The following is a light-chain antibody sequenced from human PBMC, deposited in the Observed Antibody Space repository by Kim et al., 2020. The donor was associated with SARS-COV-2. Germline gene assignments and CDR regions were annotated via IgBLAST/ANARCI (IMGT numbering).Light chain of an antibody. CDR3: QQFARARAIA. J-gene: IGKJ5*01. V-gene: IGKV1-13*02. CDR1: QGIYTS. CDR2: NGF. Sequence: DRVTIICGSNQGIYTSVAGYQHRPGNPPKLLIYNGFRLQDQSPSRFIGSRSGTEFTLTISSLQPEDFGSYYYQQFARARAIAFGQGTRLEIK.